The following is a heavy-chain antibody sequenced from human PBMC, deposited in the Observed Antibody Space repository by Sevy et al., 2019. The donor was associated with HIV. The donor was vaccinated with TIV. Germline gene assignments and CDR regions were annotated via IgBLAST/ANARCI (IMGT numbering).Heavy chain of an antibody. V-gene: IGHV3-21*01. CDR2: ISSSSYI. CDR3: ARGTTSSSWYFDY. D-gene: IGHD6-13*01. Sequence: GGSLRLSCAASGFTFSSYSMNWVRQAPGKGLEWVSSISSSSYIYYADSVKGRFTISRDNAKNSLYLQMNSLRAEDTAVYYCARGTTSSSWYFDYWGQGTLVTVSS. CDR1: GFTFSSYS. J-gene: IGHJ4*02.